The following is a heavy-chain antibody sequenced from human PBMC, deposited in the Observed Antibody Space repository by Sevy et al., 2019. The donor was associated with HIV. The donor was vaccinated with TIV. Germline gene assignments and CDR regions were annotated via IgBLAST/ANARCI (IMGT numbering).Heavy chain of an antibody. CDR2: IYYNGHI. CDR3: AGENAWGRGYS. Sequence: ETLSLTCTVSGGSITSLYWNWVRQPPGKGLGWFANIYYNGHINYNPSLKSRVTLSLDTSKNQFSLRLSSVTAADTAMYYCAGENAWGRGYSWGQGTLVTVSS. CDR1: GGSITSLY. D-gene: IGHD1-26*01. J-gene: IGHJ4*02. V-gene: IGHV4-59*08.